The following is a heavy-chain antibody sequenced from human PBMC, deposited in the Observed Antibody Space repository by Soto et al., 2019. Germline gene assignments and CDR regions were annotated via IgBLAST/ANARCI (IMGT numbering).Heavy chain of an antibody. J-gene: IGHJ4*01. CDR2: IGTDGNT. CDR3: VRKYPGTRPFDY. D-gene: IGHD2-2*01. CDR1: GFTFNSYA. V-gene: IGHV3-23*01. Sequence: SLRLSCAASGFTFNSYAMNWVRQAPGKGLAWVSAIGTDGNTYYANSVKGRFTISRDNSRTTLYLQMNSLRVEDTALYYCVRKYPGTRPFDYWGQGTLVTVSS.